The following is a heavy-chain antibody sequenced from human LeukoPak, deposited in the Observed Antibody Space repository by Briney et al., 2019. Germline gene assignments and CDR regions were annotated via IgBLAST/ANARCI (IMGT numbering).Heavy chain of an antibody. V-gene: IGHV3-21*01. CDR1: GFTFSSYS. CDR2: ISSSSSYI. CDR3: ARAEYSSSSGGMDV. D-gene: IGHD6-6*01. J-gene: IGHJ6*02. Sequence: PGGSPRLSCAASGFTFSSYSMNWVRQAPGKGLEWVSSISSSSSYIYYADSVKGRFTISRDNAKKSLYLQMNSLRAEDTAVYYCARAEYSSSSGGMDVWGQGTTVTVSS.